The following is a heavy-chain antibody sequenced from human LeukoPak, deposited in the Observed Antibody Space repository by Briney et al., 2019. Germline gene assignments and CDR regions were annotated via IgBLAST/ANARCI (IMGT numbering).Heavy chain of an antibody. D-gene: IGHD5-18*01. CDR1: AFTFSLYA. J-gene: IGHJ4*02. Sequence: GGSLRLSCAASAFTFSLYAMSWVRQAPGKGLEWVSSIRGSGGSTYYADSAKGRFTISRDNAKNTLYLQMNSLRADDTAVYYCAKGSGGGYSYAYFDYWGQGTLVTVSS. V-gene: IGHV3-23*01. CDR3: AKGSGGGYSYAYFDY. CDR2: IRGSGGST.